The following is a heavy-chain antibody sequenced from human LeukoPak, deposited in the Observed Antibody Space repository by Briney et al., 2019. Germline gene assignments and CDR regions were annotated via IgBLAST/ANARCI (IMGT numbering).Heavy chain of an antibody. CDR1: GGSISSYY. CDR3: ARSYCSGGSCWVYFDY. V-gene: IGHV4-59*08. CDR2: IYYSGST. J-gene: IGHJ4*02. D-gene: IGHD2-15*01. Sequence: SETLSLTCTVSGGSISSYYWSWIRQPPGKGLEWIGNIYYSGSTNYNPSLKSRVTISVDTSKNQFSLKLSSVTAADTAIYYCARSYCSGGSCWVYFDYWGQGTLGTVSS.